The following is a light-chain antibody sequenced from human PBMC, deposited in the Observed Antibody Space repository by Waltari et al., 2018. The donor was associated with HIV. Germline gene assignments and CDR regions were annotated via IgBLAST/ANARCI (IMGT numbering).Light chain of an antibody. J-gene: IGLJ3*02. CDR2: ANS. V-gene: IGLV1-40*01. Sequence: QSVLTQPPSVSGAPGQRVTISCSGSSSNIGTGYDVQWYHQLPGTAPKLLMYANSYRPSGVPDRFSGSVSGTSASLTSTGLQPADEAYYYCASWDDTFNGPVFGGGTKLTVL. CDR1: SSNIGTGYD. CDR3: ASWDDTFNGPV.